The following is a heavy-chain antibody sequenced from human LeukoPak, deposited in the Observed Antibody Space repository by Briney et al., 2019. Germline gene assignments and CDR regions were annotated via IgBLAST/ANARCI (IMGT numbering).Heavy chain of an antibody. V-gene: IGHV3-21*01. CDR3: ARSYDGNFDY. D-gene: IGHD5-12*01. J-gene: IGHJ4*02. Sequence: GGSLRLSCAASGFTFSSYSMNWVRQAPGKGLEWVSSISSSSSYIYYADSVKGRFTISRDNSKNTLYLQMNSLRAEDTAVYYCARSYDGNFDYWGQGTLVTVSS. CDR2: ISSSSSYI. CDR1: GFTFSSYS.